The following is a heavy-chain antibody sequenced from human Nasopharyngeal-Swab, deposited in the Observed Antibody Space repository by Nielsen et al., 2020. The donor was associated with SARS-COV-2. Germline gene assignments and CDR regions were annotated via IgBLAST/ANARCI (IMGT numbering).Heavy chain of an antibody. CDR2: IYYSEST. D-gene: IGHD3-3*01. V-gene: IGHV4-30-4*01. J-gene: IGHJ3*02. Sequence: RQAPGKGLEWLGYIYYSESTCYNPSLKSRITMSLETSKNQFSLELKSVTAADTAVYYCARGDIGNGYYYSMSFGAFDIWGQGTMVTVSS. CDR3: ARGDIGNGYYYSMSFGAFDI.